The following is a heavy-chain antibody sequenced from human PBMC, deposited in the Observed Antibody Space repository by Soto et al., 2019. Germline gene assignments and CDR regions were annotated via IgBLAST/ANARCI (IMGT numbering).Heavy chain of an antibody. V-gene: IGHV1-69*01. CDR2: VIPIFGTT. Sequence: QMQLVQSGAEVKKPGSSVKVSCKSSGGTFSSYEVNWVRQAPGQGLEWVGGVIPIFGTTKYAPKFQGRIAISADQSTTMSYIELSSLRSEDTAVYFCATTGDGYNFDSWGQGTPVTVSS. D-gene: IGHD5-12*01. J-gene: IGHJ4*02. CDR3: ATTGDGYNFDS. CDR1: GGTFSSYE.